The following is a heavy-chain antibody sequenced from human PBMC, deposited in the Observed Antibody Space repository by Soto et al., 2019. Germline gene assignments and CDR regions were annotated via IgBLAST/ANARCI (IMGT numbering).Heavy chain of an antibody. D-gene: IGHD3-9*01. J-gene: IGHJ6*02. V-gene: IGHV3-30-3*01. CDR1: GFTFSSYA. CDR2: ISYDGSNK. CDR3: ARDLGGYYDILTALDV. Sequence: GGSLRLSCAASGFTFSSYAMHWVRQAPGKGLEWVAVISYDGSNKNHADTVKGRFTISRDNSKNTLYLQMNSLRAEDTAVYYCARDLGGYYDILTALDVWGQGTTVTVSS.